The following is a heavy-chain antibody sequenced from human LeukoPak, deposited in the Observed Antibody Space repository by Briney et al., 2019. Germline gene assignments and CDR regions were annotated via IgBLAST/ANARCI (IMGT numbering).Heavy chain of an antibody. J-gene: IGHJ6*02. V-gene: IGHV3-23*01. Sequence: GGSLRLSSAASGFTFSSYAMSWVRQAPGKGPEWVSAISGSGGSTYYADSVKGRFTISRDNSKNTLYLQMNSLRAEDTAVYYCARAPQYQLLYYYYGMDVWGQGTTVTVSS. CDR1: GFTFSSYA. D-gene: IGHD2-2*01. CDR3: ARAPQYQLLYYYYGMDV. CDR2: ISGSGGST.